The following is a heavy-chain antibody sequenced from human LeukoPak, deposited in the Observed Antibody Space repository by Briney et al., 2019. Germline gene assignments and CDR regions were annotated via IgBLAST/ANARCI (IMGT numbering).Heavy chain of an antibody. Sequence: GGSLRLSCSASGFXFSSYAIHWVRQAPGKGLEYVSAISSNGGSTYYADSVKGRFTISRDNSKNTLYLQMSSLRAEDTAVYYCVKPRDGYKSLFDYWGQGTLVTVSS. CDR2: ISSNGGST. CDR3: VKPRDGYKSLFDY. J-gene: IGHJ4*02. D-gene: IGHD5-24*01. CDR1: GFXFSSYA. V-gene: IGHV3-64D*09.